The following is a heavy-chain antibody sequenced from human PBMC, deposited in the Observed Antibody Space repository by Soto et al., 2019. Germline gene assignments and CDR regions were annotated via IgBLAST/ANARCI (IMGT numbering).Heavy chain of an antibody. CDR3: ARGSLWFGSRYYGMDV. J-gene: IGHJ6*02. D-gene: IGHD3-10*01. CDR1: GFTFSSYG. Sequence: PGGSLRLSCAASGFTFSSYGMHWVRQAPGKGLEWVAVIWYDGSNKYYADSVKGRFTISRDNSKNTLYLQMNSLRAEDTAVYYCARGSLWFGSRYYGMDVWGQGTTVTVYS. V-gene: IGHV3-33*01. CDR2: IWYDGSNK.